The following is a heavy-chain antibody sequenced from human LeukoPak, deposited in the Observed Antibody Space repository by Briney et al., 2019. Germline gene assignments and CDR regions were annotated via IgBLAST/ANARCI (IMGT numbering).Heavy chain of an antibody. D-gene: IGHD5-18*01. J-gene: IGHJ4*02. CDR1: GFTFSDYY. V-gene: IGHV3-11*06. CDR3: AKDRSDSGLWLGAFDY. CDR2: ITGSTYT. Sequence: PGGSLRLSCAASGFTFSDYYMSWIRQAPGKGLEWVSYITGSTYTNYADSVKGRFTISRDNSKNTLYLQMNSLRAEDTAVYYCAKDRSDSGLWLGAFDYWGQGTLVTVSS.